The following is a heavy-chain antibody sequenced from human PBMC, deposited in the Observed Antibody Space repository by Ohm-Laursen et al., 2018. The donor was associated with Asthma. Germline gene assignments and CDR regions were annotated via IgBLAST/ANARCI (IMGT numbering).Heavy chain of an antibody. J-gene: IGHJ4*02. D-gene: IGHD3-9*01. CDR2: IYYSGST. Sequence: LRLSCAASGFTFSSYAMNWIRQHPGKGLEWIGYIYYSGSTYYNPSLKSRVTISIDTSKNQFSLKPSSVTAADTAVYYCVREDFDWPPGYCDYWGQGTLVTVSS. CDR3: VREDFDWPPGYCDY. V-gene: IGHV4-31*02. CDR1: GFTFSSYA.